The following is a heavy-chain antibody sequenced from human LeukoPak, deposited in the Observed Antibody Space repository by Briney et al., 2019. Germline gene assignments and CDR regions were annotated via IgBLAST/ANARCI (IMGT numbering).Heavy chain of an antibody. CDR2: IYHSGST. V-gene: IGHV4-31*03. CDR3: ARDTAGGIDY. D-gene: IGHD2-8*02. CDR1: GGSINSGGYY. Sequence: PSETLSLTCTVSGGSINSGGYYWSWIRLHPGKGLEWIGHIYHSGSTYYNPSLKSRVTMSVDTSKSHFSLKLSSVTAADTAVYYCARDTAGGIDYWSQGTLVTVSS. J-gene: IGHJ4*02.